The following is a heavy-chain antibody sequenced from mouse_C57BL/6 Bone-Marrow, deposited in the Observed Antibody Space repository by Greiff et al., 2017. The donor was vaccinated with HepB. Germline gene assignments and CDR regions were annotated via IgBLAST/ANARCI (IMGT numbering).Heavy chain of an antibody. CDR1: GYTFTSYW. J-gene: IGHJ2*01. Sequence: QVQLQQPGAELVMPGASVKLSCKASGYTFTSYWMHWVKQRPGQGLEWIGEIDPSDSYTNYNQKFKGKSTLTVDKSSSTAYMQLSSLTSEDSAVYYCARFDGDYVFYWGQGTTLTVSS. CDR2: IDPSDSYT. V-gene: IGHV1-69*01. D-gene: IGHD2-13*01. CDR3: ARFDGDYVFY.